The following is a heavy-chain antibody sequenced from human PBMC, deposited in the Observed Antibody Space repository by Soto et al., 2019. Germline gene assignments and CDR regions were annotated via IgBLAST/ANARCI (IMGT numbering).Heavy chain of an antibody. V-gene: IGHV3-23*01. D-gene: IGHD3-9*01. CDR1: GFTFSSYG. CDR3: ARDVGLDSDDFFAY. J-gene: IGHJ4*02. Sequence: GGSLRLSCTASGFTFSSYGMGWVRPAPGKGLQWVYTIRGDGGQTHYTDSVKGRFSISRDNSKNTVYLQMDSLRAEDTAMYFCARDVGLDSDDFFAYWGQGTQVTVSS. CDR2: IRGDGGQT.